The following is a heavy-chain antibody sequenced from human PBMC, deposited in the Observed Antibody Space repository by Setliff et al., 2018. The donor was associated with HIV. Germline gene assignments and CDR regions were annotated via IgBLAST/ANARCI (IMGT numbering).Heavy chain of an antibody. CDR2: ISYDGSNK. CDR3: ARSRAAGFDY. J-gene: IGHJ4*02. D-gene: IGHD6-13*01. V-gene: IGHV3-30*04. Sequence: GGSLRLSCAASGFTFSTYAMHWVRQAPGKGLQWVAVISYDGSNKYYADSVKGRFTISRDNSKNTLYLQMNSLRAEDTALYYCARSRAAGFDYWGQGTLVTVSS. CDR1: GFTFSTYA.